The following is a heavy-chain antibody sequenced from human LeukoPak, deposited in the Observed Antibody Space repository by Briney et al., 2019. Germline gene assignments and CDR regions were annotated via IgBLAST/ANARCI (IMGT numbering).Heavy chain of an antibody. CDR2: INPNSGGA. CDR3: ASLALIVGATNEGVGADY. J-gene: IGHJ4*02. CDR1: GYTFTAYY. D-gene: IGHD1-26*01. Sequence: ASVKVSCKASGYTFTAYYMHWVRQAPGQGLEWMGWINPNSGGANYAQKFQDRVTMTRDTSIITAYMELSRLTSDDTAVYYCASLALIVGATNEGVGADYWGQGTLVTVSS. V-gene: IGHV1-2*02.